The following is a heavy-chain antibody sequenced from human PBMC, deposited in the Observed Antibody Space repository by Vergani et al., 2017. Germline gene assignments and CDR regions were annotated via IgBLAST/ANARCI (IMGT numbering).Heavy chain of an antibody. Sequence: QVQLQESGPGLVKSSQTLSLTCTVSGGSIRSGPHYWSWILQPAGRGLEWIGRVYSSGSTNYNPSLKSRVTMSVDTSKNQFSLKLSSVTAADTAVYYCARDSSSGWYDWFDPWGQGTLVTVSS. CDR1: GGSIRSGPHY. D-gene: IGHD6-19*01. CDR2: VYSSGST. J-gene: IGHJ5*02. CDR3: ARDSSSGWYDWFDP. V-gene: IGHV4-61*02.